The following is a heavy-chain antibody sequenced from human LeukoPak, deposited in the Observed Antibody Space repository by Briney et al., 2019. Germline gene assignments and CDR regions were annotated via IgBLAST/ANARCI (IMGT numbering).Heavy chain of an antibody. CDR1: GFTFSSHA. Sequence: GGSLRLSCEASGFTFSSHAMAWVRQAPGEGLEWVSGVSGSGAYKYYPDSVKGRFTISRDNSKNTVDLQMNSLRAEDTAVYYCAKSGDSSGHFGGDAFDIWGQGTTVTVSS. V-gene: IGHV3-23*01. D-gene: IGHD3-22*01. J-gene: IGHJ3*02. CDR3: AKSGDSSGHFGGDAFDI. CDR2: VSGSGAYK.